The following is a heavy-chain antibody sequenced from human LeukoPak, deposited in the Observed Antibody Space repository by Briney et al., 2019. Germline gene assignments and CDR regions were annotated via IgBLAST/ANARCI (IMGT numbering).Heavy chain of an antibody. CDR1: GGTFSSYA. J-gene: IGHJ4*02. CDR3: ARDPGAMALDY. D-gene: IGHD5-18*01. V-gene: IGHV1-69*13. CDR2: IIPIFGTA. Sequence: ASVKVSCKASGGTFSSYAISWVRQAPGQGLEWMGGIIPIFGTANYAQKFQGRVTITADESTSTAYMELRSLRSDDTAVYYCARDPGAMALDYWGQGTLVTVSS.